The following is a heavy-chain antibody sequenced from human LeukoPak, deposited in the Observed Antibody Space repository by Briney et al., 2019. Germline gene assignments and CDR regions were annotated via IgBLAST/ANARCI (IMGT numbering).Heavy chain of an antibody. Sequence: GGSLRLSCAASGFTFSSYSMNWVRQAPGKGLEWVSYISNSGSTIYYADSVKGRFTISRDIAKNSLYLQMSSLRAEDTAVYYCARKTSGSYGYFDYWGQGTLVTVSS. D-gene: IGHD1-26*01. CDR1: GFTFSSYS. CDR2: ISNSGSTI. CDR3: ARKTSGSYGYFDY. J-gene: IGHJ4*02. V-gene: IGHV3-48*01.